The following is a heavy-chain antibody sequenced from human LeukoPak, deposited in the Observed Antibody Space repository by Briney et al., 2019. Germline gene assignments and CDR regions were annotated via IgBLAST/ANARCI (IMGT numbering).Heavy chain of an antibody. CDR3: ARRYVQGRLDP. J-gene: IGHJ5*02. CDR1: GYTFTGYY. Sequence: VASVKVSCKASGYTFTGYYMHWVRQAPGQGLEWMGWSNPNSGATNYAQKFQGRVTMTRDTSISTAYMELSRLRSDDTAVYYCARRYVQGRLDPWGQGTLVTVSS. D-gene: IGHD3-10*02. V-gene: IGHV1-2*02. CDR2: SNPNSGAT.